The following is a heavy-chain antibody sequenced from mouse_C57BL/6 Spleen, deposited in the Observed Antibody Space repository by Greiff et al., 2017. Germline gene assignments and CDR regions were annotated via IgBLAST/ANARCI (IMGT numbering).Heavy chain of an antibody. V-gene: IGHV3-6*01. D-gene: IGHD1-1*01. CDR3: ARESRGAWFAY. J-gene: IGHJ3*01. CDR1: GYSITSGYY. CDR2: ISYDGSN. Sequence: EVQLQESGPGLVKPSQSLSLTCSVTGYSITSGYYWNWIRQFPGNKLEWMGYISYDGSNNYNPSLKNRISITRDTSKNQFFLKLNSVTTEDTATYYCARESRGAWFAYWGQGTLVTVSA.